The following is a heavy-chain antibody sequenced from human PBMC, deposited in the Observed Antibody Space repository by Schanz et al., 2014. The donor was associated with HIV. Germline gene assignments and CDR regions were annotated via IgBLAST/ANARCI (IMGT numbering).Heavy chain of an antibody. J-gene: IGHJ4*02. CDR3: ARGMESGWYRPFDF. V-gene: IGHV1-18*01. CDR2: ISAYNDKT. D-gene: IGHD6-19*01. Sequence: QVQLGQSGAEVKKPGASVTVSCETSGYIFTNYGISWMRQAPGQGLEWRGGISAYNDKTSYAPKVQGRGTMTRSTSMNTVYMELSSLSFDDTAIYYCARGMESGWYRPFDFWGEGTLVTVSP. CDR1: GYIFTNYG.